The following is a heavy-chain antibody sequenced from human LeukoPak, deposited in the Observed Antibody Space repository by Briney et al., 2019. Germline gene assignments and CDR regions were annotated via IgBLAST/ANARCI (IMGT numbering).Heavy chain of an antibody. CDR1: GGSISSYY. CDR3: ARSEMVRWGYYYYMDV. Sequence: SETLSLTCTVSGGSISSYYWSWIRQPPGKGLEWIGSIYYSGSTYYNPSLKSRVTISVDTSKNQFSLKLSSVTAADTAVYYCARSEMVRWGYYYYMDVWGKGTTVTISS. V-gene: IGHV4-59*05. J-gene: IGHJ6*03. CDR2: IYYSGST. D-gene: IGHD3-10*01.